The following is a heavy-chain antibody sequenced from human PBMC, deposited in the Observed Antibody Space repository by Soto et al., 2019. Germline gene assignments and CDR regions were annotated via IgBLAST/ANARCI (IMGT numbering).Heavy chain of an antibody. J-gene: IGHJ5*02. Sequence: PGGSLRLSCAASGFTFSSYAMSWVRQAPGKGLEWVSAISGSGGSTYYADSVKGRFTISRDNSKNTLYLQMNSLRAEDTAVYYCAKDRPAADYYDSSGYLTSLSYNWFDPWGQGTLVTVSS. D-gene: IGHD3-22*01. V-gene: IGHV3-23*01. CDR1: GFTFSSYA. CDR3: AKDRPAADYYDSSGYLTSLSYNWFDP. CDR2: ISGSGGST.